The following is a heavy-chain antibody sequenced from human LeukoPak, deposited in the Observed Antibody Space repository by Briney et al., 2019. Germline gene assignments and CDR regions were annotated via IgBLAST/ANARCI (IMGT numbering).Heavy chain of an antibody. Sequence: SETLSLTCTVSGGAITNYYWSWIRQPPGKGLEWIGYMYYSGSTNYNPSLKSRVTMSVDTSKNQFSLKLSSVTAADTAVYYCARQLGYCSSTSCYADKVDYWGQGTLVTVSS. V-gene: IGHV4-59*08. CDR3: ARQLGYCSSTSCYADKVDY. CDR2: MYYSGST. CDR1: GGAITNYY. J-gene: IGHJ4*02. D-gene: IGHD2-2*01.